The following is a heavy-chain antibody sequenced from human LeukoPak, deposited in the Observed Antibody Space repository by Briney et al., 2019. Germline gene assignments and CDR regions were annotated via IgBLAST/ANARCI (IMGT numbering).Heavy chain of an antibody. CDR2: IRYDGSNK. D-gene: IGHD6-13*01. CDR1: GFTFSSYW. Sequence: PGGSLRLSCAASGFTFSSYWMSWVRQAPGKGLEWVAFIRYDGSNKYYADSVKGRFTISRDNSKNTLYLQMNSLRAEDTAVYYCAKPYYLPSWFPPFDYWGQGTLVTVSS. J-gene: IGHJ4*02. V-gene: IGHV3-30*02. CDR3: AKPYYLPSWFPPFDY.